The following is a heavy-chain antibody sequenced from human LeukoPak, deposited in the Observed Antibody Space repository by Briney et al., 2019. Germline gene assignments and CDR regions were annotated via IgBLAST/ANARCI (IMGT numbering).Heavy chain of an antibody. CDR1: GYTFTGYY. D-gene: IGHD3-16*02. CDR2: FDPEDGET. CDR3: AREGDDYVWGSYRYDY. V-gene: IGHV1-24*01. J-gene: IGHJ4*02. Sequence: ASVKVSCKASGYTFTGYYMHWVRQAPGKGLEWMGGFDPEDGETIYAQKFQGRVTMTEDTSTDTAYMELSSLRSEDTAVYYCAREGDDYVWGSYRYDYWGQGTLVTVSS.